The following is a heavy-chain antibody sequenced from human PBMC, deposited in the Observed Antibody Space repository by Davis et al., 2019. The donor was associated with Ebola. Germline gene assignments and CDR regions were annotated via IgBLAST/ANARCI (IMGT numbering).Heavy chain of an antibody. Sequence: SETLFLTCAVSGGSISSSNWWSWVRQPPGKGLEWIGEIYHSGSTNYNPSLKSRVTISVDKSKNQFSLKLSSVTAADTAAYYCAGDSGSSWFEYFDYWGQGTLVTVSS. CDR3: AGDSGSSWFEYFDY. CDR1: GGSISSSNW. V-gene: IGHV4-4*02. CDR2: IYHSGST. D-gene: IGHD6-13*01. J-gene: IGHJ4*02.